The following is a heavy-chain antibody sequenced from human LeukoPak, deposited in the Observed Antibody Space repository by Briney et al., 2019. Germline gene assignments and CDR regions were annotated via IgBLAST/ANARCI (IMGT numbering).Heavy chain of an antibody. Sequence: PSETLSLTCTVSGGSFRSYSWTWIRQSPGKGLEWIGYIYNSGRTEYNPSLKSRVTISGDTSKNQFSLELRSVTAADTAVYYCARKEVSGSDYYYYYMDVWGKGTTVTVSS. CDR2: IYNSGRT. J-gene: IGHJ6*03. CDR1: GGSFRSYS. D-gene: IGHD5/OR15-5a*01. CDR3: ARKEVSGSDYYYYYMDV. V-gene: IGHV4-59*01.